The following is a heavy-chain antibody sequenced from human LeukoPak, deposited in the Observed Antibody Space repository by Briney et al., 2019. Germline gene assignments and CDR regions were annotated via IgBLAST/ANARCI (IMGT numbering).Heavy chain of an antibody. J-gene: IGHJ4*02. Sequence: GGSLRLSCAASGFTFSRSAMTWVRQTPGKGMDWVSSISSSGNTYYADSVKGRFTISRDNSKNMLYLQMNSLRAEDTAVYYCVKGRISEDGLDFWGQGTLVTVSS. CDR3: VKGRISEDGLDF. CDR1: GFTFSRSA. V-gene: IGHV3-23*01. D-gene: IGHD6-13*01. CDR2: ISSSGNT.